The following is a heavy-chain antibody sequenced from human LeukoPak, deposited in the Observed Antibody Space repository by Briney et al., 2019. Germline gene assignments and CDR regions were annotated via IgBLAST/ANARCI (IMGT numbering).Heavy chain of an antibody. Sequence: ASVKVSCKASGYTFTGYYMHWVRQAPGQGLEWMGWINPNSGGTNYAQKFQGRVTMTRDTSISTAYMELSRLRSDDTAAYYCARGVRITFGGVPQSLDYWDQGTLVTVSS. D-gene: IGHD3-16*01. CDR2: INPNSGGT. CDR1: GYTFTGYY. CDR3: ARGVRITFGGVPQSLDY. V-gene: IGHV1-2*02. J-gene: IGHJ4*02.